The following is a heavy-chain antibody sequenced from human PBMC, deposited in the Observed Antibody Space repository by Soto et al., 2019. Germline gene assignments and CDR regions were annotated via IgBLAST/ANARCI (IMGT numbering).Heavy chain of an antibody. CDR1: GASVSSSSYY. Sequence: QAQLQESGPGLVKPAETLSLTCTVSGASVSSSSYYWNWIRQPPGKGLEWIGYIYYSGSTNYNPSLESRVTISVDTSKNQFSLKLSSVTAADTAVYYCARDPTRMYYFHYWGQGTLVTASS. CDR3: ARDPTRMYYFHY. D-gene: IGHD2-8*01. V-gene: IGHV4-61*01. CDR2: IYYSGST. J-gene: IGHJ4*02.